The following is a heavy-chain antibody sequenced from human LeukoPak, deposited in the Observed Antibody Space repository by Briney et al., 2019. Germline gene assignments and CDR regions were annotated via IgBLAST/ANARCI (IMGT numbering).Heavy chain of an antibody. CDR1: GGSISSYY. J-gene: IGHJ4*02. V-gene: IGHV4-59*08. CDR2: IYYSGST. CDR3: ASLLMTTVTLG. D-gene: IGHD4-11*01. Sequence: PSETLSLTCTVSGGSISSYYWSWIRQPPGKGLEWIGYIYYSGSTNYNPSLKSRVTISVDTSKNQFSLKLSSVTAADTAVYYRASLLMTTVTLGWGQGTLVTVSS.